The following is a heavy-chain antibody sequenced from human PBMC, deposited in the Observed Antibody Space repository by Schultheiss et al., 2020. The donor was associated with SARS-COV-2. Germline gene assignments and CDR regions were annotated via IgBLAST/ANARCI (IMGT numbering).Heavy chain of an antibody. D-gene: IGHD5-12*01. CDR2: ISAYNGNT. J-gene: IGHJ6*02. CDR3: ARVSGYDYKERGIKAISGQYYYGMDV. V-gene: IGHV1-18*01. Sequence: ASVKVSCKASGYTFTSYGISWVRQAPGQGLEWMGWISAYNGNTGYAQKFQGRVTMTRNTSISTAYMELSSLRSDDTAVYYCARVSGYDYKERGIKAISGQYYYGMDVWGQGTTVTVSS. CDR1: GYTFTSYG.